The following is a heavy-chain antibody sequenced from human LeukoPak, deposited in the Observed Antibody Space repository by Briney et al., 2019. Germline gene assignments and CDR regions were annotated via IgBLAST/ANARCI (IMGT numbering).Heavy chain of an antibody. Sequence: GASVKVSCKASGGTFSSYAISWVRQAPGQGLEWMGWISAYNGNTNYAQKLQGRVTMTTDTSTSTAYMELRSLRSDDTAVYYCARPMTTVTTDPDYFDYWGQGTLVTVSS. CDR2: ISAYNGNT. V-gene: IGHV1-18*01. J-gene: IGHJ4*02. CDR3: ARPMTTVTTDPDYFDY. CDR1: GGTFSSYA. D-gene: IGHD4-11*01.